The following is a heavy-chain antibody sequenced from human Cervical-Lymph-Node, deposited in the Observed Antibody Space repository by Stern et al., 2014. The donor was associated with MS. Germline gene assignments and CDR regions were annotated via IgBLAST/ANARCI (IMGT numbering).Heavy chain of an antibody. J-gene: IGHJ3*02. V-gene: IGHV3-21*01. Sequence: EVQLLESGGGLVKPGGSLRLSCAAFGFTFSSYSMNWVRQAPGKGLEWVSSISSSSSYIYYADSVKGRFTISRDNAKNSLYLQMNSLRAEDTAVYYCARDRYYYDSSGYSHDAFDIWGQGTMVTVSS. D-gene: IGHD3-22*01. CDR2: ISSSSSYI. CDR1: GFTFSSYS. CDR3: ARDRYYYDSSGYSHDAFDI.